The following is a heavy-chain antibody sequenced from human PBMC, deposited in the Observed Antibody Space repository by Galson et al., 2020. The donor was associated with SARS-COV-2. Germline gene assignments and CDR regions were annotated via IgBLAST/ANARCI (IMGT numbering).Heavy chain of an antibody. CDR3: ARRADSSSWFGFDY. J-gene: IGHJ4*02. D-gene: IGHD6-13*01. CDR2: ISHSGST. Sequence: SETLSLTCAVYVGSFSDYYWTWIRQPPGKGLEWIGEISHSGSTNYNPSLKSRVTISVDTSKNQFSLWLTSVTAADTAVYYCARRADSSSWFGFDYWGQGTLVTVSS. CDR1: VGSFSDYY. V-gene: IGHV4-34*01.